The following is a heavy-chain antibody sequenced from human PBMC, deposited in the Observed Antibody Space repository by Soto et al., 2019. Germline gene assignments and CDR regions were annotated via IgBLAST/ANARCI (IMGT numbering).Heavy chain of an antibody. J-gene: IGHJ3*02. D-gene: IGHD2-8*02. CDR1: GGSISSGDYY. V-gene: IGHV4-30-4*01. CDR2: IYYSGST. Sequence: QVQLQESGPGLVKPSQTLSLTCTVSGGSISSGDYYWSWIRQPPGKGLEWIGYIYYSGSTYYNPSLKSRVTISVDTSKNQFSLKLSPVTAADTAGYYCARVWIPTGDAFDIWGQGTMVTVSS. CDR3: ARVWIPTGDAFDI.